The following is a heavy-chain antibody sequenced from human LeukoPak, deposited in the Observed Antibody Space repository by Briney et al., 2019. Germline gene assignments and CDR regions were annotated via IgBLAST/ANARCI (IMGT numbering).Heavy chain of an antibody. D-gene: IGHD3-10*01. J-gene: IGHJ6*02. V-gene: IGHV1-24*01. CDR3: AIGLVGSGSYIPYGMDV. CDR1: GYTLTELS. CDR2: FDPEDGET. Sequence: GAPVKVSCKVSGYTLTELSMHWVRQPPGKGLEWMGGFDPEDGETIYAQKFQGRVTMTEDTSTDTAYMELSSLRSEDTAVYYCAIGLVGSGSYIPYGMDVWGQGTTVTVSS.